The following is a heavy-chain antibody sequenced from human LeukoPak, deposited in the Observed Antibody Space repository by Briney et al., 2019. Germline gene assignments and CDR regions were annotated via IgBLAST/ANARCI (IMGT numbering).Heavy chain of an antibody. CDR2: INSDGSST. J-gene: IGHJ6*02. Sequence: GGSLRLSCAASGFTFSSYWMHWVRQAPGKGLVWVSRINSDGSSTSYADSVKGRFTISRDNAKNTLYLLMNSLRAEDTAVYYCAREPNYGGNPYYYYYGMDVWGQGTTVTVSS. V-gene: IGHV3-74*01. CDR3: AREPNYGGNPYYYYYGMDV. CDR1: GFTFSSYW. D-gene: IGHD4-23*01.